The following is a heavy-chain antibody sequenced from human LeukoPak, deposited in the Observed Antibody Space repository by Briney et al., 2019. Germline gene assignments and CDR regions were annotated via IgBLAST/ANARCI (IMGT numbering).Heavy chain of an antibody. CDR1: GGSFSGYY. J-gene: IGHJ4*02. V-gene: IGHV4-34*01. Sequence: SETLSLTCAVYGGSFSGYYWSWIRQPPGKGLEWIGEINHSGSTNYNPSLKSRVTISVDTSKNQFSLKLSSVTAADTAVYYCAAEQTYGDYGSVHWGQGTLVTVSS. CDR2: INHSGST. D-gene: IGHD4-17*01. CDR3: AAEQTYGDYGSVH.